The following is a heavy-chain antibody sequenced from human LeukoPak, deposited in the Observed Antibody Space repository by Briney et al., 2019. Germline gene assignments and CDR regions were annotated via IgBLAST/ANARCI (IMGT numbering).Heavy chain of an antibody. CDR2: ISGSGDDT. CDR1: GLVFSNYA. Sequence: GGSLRLSCETSGLVFSNYAMSWIRQAPGKGLEWFSAISGSGDDTYYADSVKGRFIISRDTAENSLYLQMNNLRVEDTAVYYCARESRSAFDFWGQGTLVIVSS. D-gene: IGHD6-25*01. CDR3: ARESRSAFDF. V-gene: IGHV3-21*06. J-gene: IGHJ4*02.